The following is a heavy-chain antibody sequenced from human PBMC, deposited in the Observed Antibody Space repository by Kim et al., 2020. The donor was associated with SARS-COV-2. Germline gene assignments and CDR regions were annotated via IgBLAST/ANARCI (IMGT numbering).Heavy chain of an antibody. V-gene: IGHV4-4*02. CDR3: ARGSSSSLVWFDP. D-gene: IGHD6-13*01. J-gene: IGHJ5*02. CDR1: GGSISSSNW. Sequence: GSLSLTCAVSGGSISSSNWWSWVRQPPGKGLEWMGEIYHSGSTNYNPSLKSRVTISVDKSKNQFSLKLSSVTAADTAVYYCARGSSSSLVWFDPWGQGTLVTVSS. CDR2: IYHSGST.